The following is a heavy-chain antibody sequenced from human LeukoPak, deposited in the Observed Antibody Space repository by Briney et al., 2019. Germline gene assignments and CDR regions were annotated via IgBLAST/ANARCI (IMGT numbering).Heavy chain of an antibody. Sequence: GVSLRLSCAASGFTFSSYAMHWVRQAPGKGLEWVAVISYDGSNKYYADSVKGRFTISRDNSKNTLYLQMNSLRAEDTAVYYCARDRGGYCSGGSCYGDAFDIWGQGTMVTVSS. CDR1: GFTFSSYA. CDR2: ISYDGSNK. D-gene: IGHD2-15*01. CDR3: ARDRGGYCSGGSCYGDAFDI. J-gene: IGHJ3*02. V-gene: IGHV3-30-3*01.